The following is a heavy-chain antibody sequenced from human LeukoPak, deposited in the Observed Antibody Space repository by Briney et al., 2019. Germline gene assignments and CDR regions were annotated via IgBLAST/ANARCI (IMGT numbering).Heavy chain of an antibody. J-gene: IGHJ6*04. Sequence: PGGSLRLSCAASGFTFSSYGMHWVRQAPGKGLGWVAVISYDGSNKYYADSVKGRFTISRDNSKNTLYLQMNSLRAEDTAVYYCAKDRGYCSGGSCYLGYYYGMDVWGKGTTVTVSS. CDR2: ISYDGSNK. V-gene: IGHV3-30*18. CDR3: AKDRGYCSGGSCYLGYYYGMDV. CDR1: GFTFSSYG. D-gene: IGHD2-15*01.